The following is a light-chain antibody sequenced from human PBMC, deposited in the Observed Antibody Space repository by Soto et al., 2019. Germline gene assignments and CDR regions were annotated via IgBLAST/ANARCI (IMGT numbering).Light chain of an antibody. CDR3: EYYGTSIT. J-gene: IGKJ4*01. CDR1: QSIDNNH. Sequence: EIVLTQSPGTLSLSPGERVTLSCRASQSIDNNHLAWYQQKPGQAPRLLIHGTSNRATGIPDRFSGSGSGTDFTLTFSRLEPEDFAVYYCEYYGTSITVGGGTKVDIK. CDR2: GTS. V-gene: IGKV3-20*01.